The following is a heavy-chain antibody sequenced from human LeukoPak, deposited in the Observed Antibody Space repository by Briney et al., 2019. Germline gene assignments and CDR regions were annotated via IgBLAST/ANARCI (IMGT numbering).Heavy chain of an antibody. CDR3: ARGGSYDFWSGCAFDI. CDR1: GGSISSYY. Sequence: KTSETLSLTCTVSGGSISSYYWSWIRQPPGKGLEWIWYIYYSGSTNYNPSLKSRVTISVDTSKNQFSPKLSSVTAADTAVYYCARGGSYDFWSGCAFDIWGQGTMVTASS. D-gene: IGHD3-3*01. J-gene: IGHJ3*02. V-gene: IGHV4-59*01. CDR2: IYYSGST.